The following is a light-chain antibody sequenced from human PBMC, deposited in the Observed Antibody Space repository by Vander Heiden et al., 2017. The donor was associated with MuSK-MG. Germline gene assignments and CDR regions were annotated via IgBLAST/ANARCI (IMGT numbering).Light chain of an antibody. Sequence: DIQMTQSPSSLSASVGDRVTITCRASPGISNYLAWYQQKPGKVPKLLIYATSSLQSGIPSRFSGSGSGTDFTLTISSLQPEDVATYYCQKENSAPWAFGHGTKVDIK. J-gene: IGKJ3*01. CDR1: PGISNY. CDR2: ATS. V-gene: IGKV1-27*01. CDR3: QKENSAPWA.